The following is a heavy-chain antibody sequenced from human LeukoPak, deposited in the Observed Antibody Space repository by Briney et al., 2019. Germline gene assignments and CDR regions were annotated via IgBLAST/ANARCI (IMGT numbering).Heavy chain of an antibody. J-gene: IGHJ4*02. V-gene: IGHV1-18*03. D-gene: IGHD3-10*01. CDR1: GYTFTSYG. Sequence: ASVKVSCKASGYTFTSYGITWVRQAPGQGLEWMGWISVYNGNTNYAQKLQGRVTITRDTSASTAYMELSSLKSEDMAVYYCAREGSMVRGVGIFGFDYWGQGTLVTVSS. CDR2: ISVYNGNT. CDR3: AREGSMVRGVGIFGFDY.